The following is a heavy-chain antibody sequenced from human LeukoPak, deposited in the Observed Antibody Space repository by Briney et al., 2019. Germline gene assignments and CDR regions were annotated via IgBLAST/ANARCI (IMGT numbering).Heavy chain of an antibody. J-gene: IGHJ4*02. V-gene: IGHV1-18*01. CDR2: ISAYNGNT. Sequence: AASVKVSCKASGGTFTSYGVSWVRQAPGQGLEWMGWISAYNGNTNYAQKLQGRVTMTTDTSTSTAYMELRSLRSDDTAVYYCARPLKLYGDYPDPDYFDYWGQGTLVTVSS. D-gene: IGHD4-17*01. CDR1: GGTFTSYG. CDR3: ARPLKLYGDYPDPDYFDY.